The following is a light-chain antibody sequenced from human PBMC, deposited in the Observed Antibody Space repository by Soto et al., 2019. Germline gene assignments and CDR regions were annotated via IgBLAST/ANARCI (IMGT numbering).Light chain of an antibody. CDR3: QQSYITPYT. CDR1: QSISVH. J-gene: IGKJ2*01. Sequence: DIQMTQSPSSLPASVGDTVTITCRASQSISVHLNWYQQKGGKVPKLLIYAASNLYSGVPSRFSGGGSETDFALTISSLQPEDFATYYCQQSYITPYTFGQGTRLEIK. V-gene: IGKV1-39*01. CDR2: AAS.